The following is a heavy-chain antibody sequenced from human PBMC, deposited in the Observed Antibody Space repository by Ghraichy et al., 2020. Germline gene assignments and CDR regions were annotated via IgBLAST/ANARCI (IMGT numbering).Heavy chain of an antibody. CDR1: GYTFTSYG. D-gene: IGHD2-2*01. J-gene: IGHJ5*02. V-gene: IGHV1-18*04. CDR3: ARDMEYQLLSRAGNNWFDP. Sequence: ASVKVSCKASGYTFTSYGISWVRQAPGQGLEWMGWISAYNGNTNYAQKLQGRVTMTTDTSTSTAYMELRSLRSDDTAVYYCARDMEYQLLSRAGNNWFDPWGQGTPVTVSS. CDR2: ISAYNGNT.